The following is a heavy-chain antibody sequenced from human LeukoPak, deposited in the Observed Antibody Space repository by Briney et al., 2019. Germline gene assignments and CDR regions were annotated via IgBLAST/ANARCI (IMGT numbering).Heavy chain of an antibody. CDR3: ARRVHRVGSYSSHSDY. J-gene: IGHJ4*02. Sequence: GEALKISCRGSGYSFTNYWIGWVRQRPGKGLEWVGSIYPGDSDTTYSRSFQGPVNISVDKSISTAYLQWSSLKASDTAMYYCARRVHRVGSYSSHSDYWGQGTLVTVSS. V-gene: IGHV5-51*01. D-gene: IGHD1-26*01. CDR1: GYSFTNYW. CDR2: IYPGDSDT.